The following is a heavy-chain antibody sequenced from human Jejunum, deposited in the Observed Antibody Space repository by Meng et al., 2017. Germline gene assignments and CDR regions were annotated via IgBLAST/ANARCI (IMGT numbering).Heavy chain of an antibody. Sequence: GESLKIPFTASGFPFSKPAIHWVRPGPGKGLEWVAIISYDGNLKYYADSVKGRFTISRDNSKNTLYLQLNTLKSEDTAMYYCAKVKKEDCTSNNCLHFDYWGQGTLVTVSS. CDR1: GFPFSKPA. J-gene: IGHJ4*02. V-gene: IGHV3-30*04. CDR2: ISYDGNLK. CDR3: AKVKKEDCTSNNCLHFDY. D-gene: IGHD2/OR15-2a*01.